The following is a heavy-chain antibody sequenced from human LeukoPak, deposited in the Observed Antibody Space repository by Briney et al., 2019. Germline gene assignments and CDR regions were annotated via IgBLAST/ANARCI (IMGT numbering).Heavy chain of an antibody. V-gene: IGHV1-24*01. CDR1: GYTLTELS. CDR3: ATALVGATQYYFDY. D-gene: IGHD1-26*01. Sequence: ASVKVSCTVSGYTLTELSMHWVRQAPGKGLEWMGGFDPEDGETIYAQKFQGRVTMTEDTSTDTAYMELSSLRSEDTAVYYCATALVGATQYYFDYWGQGTLVTVSS. CDR2: FDPEDGET. J-gene: IGHJ4*02.